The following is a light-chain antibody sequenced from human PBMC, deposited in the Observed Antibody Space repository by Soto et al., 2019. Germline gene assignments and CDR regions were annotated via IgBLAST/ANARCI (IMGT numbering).Light chain of an antibody. Sequence: EFVITQSPATLSVSPGDRVTRSCRASQSISINLAWYQHKPGQAPRLLIHGASTRATGVPARISGSGSGTEFTLTISSLQSEDFAVYYCQQFRNWPWTFGQGTKVDI. V-gene: IGKV3D-15*01. CDR2: GAS. CDR3: QQFRNWPWT. J-gene: IGKJ1*01. CDR1: QSISIN.